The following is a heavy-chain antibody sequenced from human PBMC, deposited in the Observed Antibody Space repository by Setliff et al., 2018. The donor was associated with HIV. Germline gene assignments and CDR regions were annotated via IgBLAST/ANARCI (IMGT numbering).Heavy chain of an antibody. CDR3: ARGRYQLLFGYYFDS. V-gene: IGHV4-59*08. Sequence: SETLSLTCTVSGGSISSHFWSWIRQPPGKGLEWIGSIYYSGSTNYNPSLKSRVTISVDTSKNQFSLKLSSVTAADTAVYYCARGRYQLLFGYYFDSWGQGTLVTVSS. J-gene: IGHJ4*02. CDR1: GGSISSHF. D-gene: IGHD2-2*01. CDR2: IYYSGST.